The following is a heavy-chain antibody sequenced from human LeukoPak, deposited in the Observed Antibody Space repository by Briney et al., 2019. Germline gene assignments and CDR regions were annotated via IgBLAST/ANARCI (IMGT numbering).Heavy chain of an antibody. V-gene: IGHV4-39*01. CDR3: ASADGYNIDY. J-gene: IGHJ4*02. CDR1: GDSISGSSYY. Sequence: SETLSLTCTVSGDSISGSSYYWGWIRQPPGQGLEWIGNIYYGGSTYYNPSLKSRVSISVDTSNNQFSLKVSSVTAADTAVYYCASADGYNIDYWGQGTLVTVSS. CDR2: IYYGGST. D-gene: IGHD5-24*01.